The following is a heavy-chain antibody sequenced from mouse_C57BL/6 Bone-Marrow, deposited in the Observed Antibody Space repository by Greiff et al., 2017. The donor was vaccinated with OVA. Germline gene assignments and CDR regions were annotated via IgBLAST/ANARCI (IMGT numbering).Heavy chain of an antibody. CDR2: ISNGGGST. D-gene: IGHD1-1*01. CDR1: GFTFSDYY. Sequence: EVKLVESGGGLVQPGGSLKLSCAASGFTFSDYYMYWVRQTPEKRLEWVAYISNGGGSTYYPDTVKGRFTISRDNAKNTLYLQMSRLKSEDTAMYYCARRAVVEGSSAMDYWGQGTSVTVSS. J-gene: IGHJ4*01. CDR3: ARRAVVEGSSAMDY. V-gene: IGHV5-12*01.